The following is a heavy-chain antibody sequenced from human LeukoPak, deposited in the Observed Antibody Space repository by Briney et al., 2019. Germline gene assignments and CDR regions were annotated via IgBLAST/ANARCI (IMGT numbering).Heavy chain of an antibody. V-gene: IGHV1-2*02. Sequence: GASLRGSCEASVYTFTGYYMHWVRQAPGQGLEWMGCINPNIVGTNYAQKFQGRAPMTRARSISTAYMELSRLRSDDTAVYYCARATPLRYYDFWSGTRWFDPWGQGTLVTVFS. D-gene: IGHD3-3*01. CDR3: ARATPLRYYDFWSGTRWFDP. CDR2: INPNIVGT. CDR1: VYTFTGYY. J-gene: IGHJ5*02.